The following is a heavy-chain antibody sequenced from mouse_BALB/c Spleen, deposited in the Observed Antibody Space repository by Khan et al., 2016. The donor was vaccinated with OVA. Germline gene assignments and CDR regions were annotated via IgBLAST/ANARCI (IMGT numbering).Heavy chain of an antibody. J-gene: IGHJ3*01. V-gene: IGHV1-4*01. CDR2: INPSTSYT. CDR3: ASYYRYPAWLAY. Sequence: QVQLQQSGAELARPGASVKMSCKASGYTFNNYTMHWLKQRPGQGLEWIGYINPSTSYTYYNQNFNDRVTLTADKSSSTAYMQLSSLTSDDSAVYYCASYYRYPAWLAYWGQGTLVTVSA. D-gene: IGHD2-14*01. CDR1: GYTFNNYT.